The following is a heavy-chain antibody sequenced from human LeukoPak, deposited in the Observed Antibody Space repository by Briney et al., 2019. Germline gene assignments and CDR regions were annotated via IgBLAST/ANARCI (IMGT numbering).Heavy chain of an antibody. D-gene: IGHD6-13*01. CDR2: IYYSGST. CDR1: GFTFSSYA. J-gene: IGHJ6*02. CDR3: ARMGATGYSSSWYGNYYGMDV. Sequence: GSLRLSCAASGFTFSSYAMSWIRQPPGKGLEWIGYIYYSGSTNYNPSLKSRVTISVDTSKNQFSLKLSSVTAADTAVYYCARMGATGYSSSWYGNYYGMDVWGQGTTVTVSS. V-gene: IGHV4-59*01.